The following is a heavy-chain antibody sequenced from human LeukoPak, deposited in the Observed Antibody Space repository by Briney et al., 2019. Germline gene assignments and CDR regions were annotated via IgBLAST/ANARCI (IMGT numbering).Heavy chain of an antibody. D-gene: IGHD3-10*01. V-gene: IGHV3-23*01. CDR1: GFTFSNYA. Sequence: GGSLRLSCAASGFTFSNYAMSWVRQAPGKGLEWVSVIGGSGGSTYYADSVKGRFTISRDNSENTLFVQMNSLRAEDTAVYYCAKRAYYYGSGSLILSGYFDYWGQGTLVTVSS. J-gene: IGHJ4*02. CDR2: IGGSGGST. CDR3: AKRAYYYGSGSLILSGYFDY.